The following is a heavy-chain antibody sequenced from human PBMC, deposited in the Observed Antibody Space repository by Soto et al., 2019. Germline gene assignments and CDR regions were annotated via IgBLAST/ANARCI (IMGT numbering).Heavy chain of an antibody. CDR1: GYSFTSYW. CDR2: IDPSDSYT. D-gene: IGHD4-17*01. Sequence: GESLKISCKGSGYSFTSYWISWVRQMPGKGLEWMGRIDPSDSYTNYSPSFQGHVTISADKSISTAYLQWSSLKASDTAVYYCARVGGDDFGDSGGFDYWGQGTLVTVSS. CDR3: ARVGGDDFGDSGGFDY. V-gene: IGHV5-10-1*01. J-gene: IGHJ4*02.